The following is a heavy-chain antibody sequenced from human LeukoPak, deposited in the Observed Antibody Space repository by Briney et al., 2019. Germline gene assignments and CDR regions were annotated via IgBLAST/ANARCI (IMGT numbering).Heavy chain of an antibody. V-gene: IGHV3-9*01. Sequence: GGSLRLSCAASGFTFDDYAMHWVRQAPGKGLEWVSGISWNSGSIGYADSVKGRFTISRDNAKNSLYLQMNGLRAEDTALYYCARRRGFVAVAGTEPFDYWGQGTLVTVYS. CDR1: GFTFDDYA. CDR2: ISWNSGSI. J-gene: IGHJ4*02. CDR3: ARRRGFVAVAGTEPFDY. D-gene: IGHD6-19*01.